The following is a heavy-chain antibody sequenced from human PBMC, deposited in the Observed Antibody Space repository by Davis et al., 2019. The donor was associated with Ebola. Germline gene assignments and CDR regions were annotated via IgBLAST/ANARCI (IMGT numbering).Heavy chain of an antibody. CDR3: ARAVFHEVLDY. V-gene: IGHV3-30*04. D-gene: IGHD3-3*01. Sequence: GESLKISCAASGFTFRNYAMHWVRQAPGKGLEWVAVVSHSEREKFYADSVKGRFTISRDNSENTLYLQMNSLTADDTAAYYCARAVFHEVLDYWGQGTPVTVSS. CDR1: GFTFRNYA. CDR2: VSHSEREK. J-gene: IGHJ4*02.